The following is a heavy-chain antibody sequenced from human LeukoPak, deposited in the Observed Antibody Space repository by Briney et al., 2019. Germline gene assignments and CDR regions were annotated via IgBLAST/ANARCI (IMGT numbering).Heavy chain of an antibody. CDR1: GVSISSYY. Sequence: SETLSLTCTVSGVSISSYYWSWIRQPPGKGLEWIGYIYHSGSTNYNPSLESRVPISLDTSKNQFSLKLTSVSAADTAVYYCARGSSGRDIWGQGTLVTVSS. CDR2: IYHSGST. J-gene: IGHJ4*02. D-gene: IGHD6-19*01. V-gene: IGHV4-59*01. CDR3: ARGSSGRDI.